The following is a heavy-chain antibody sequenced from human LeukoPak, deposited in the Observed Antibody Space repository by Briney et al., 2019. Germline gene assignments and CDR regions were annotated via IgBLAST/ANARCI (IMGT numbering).Heavy chain of an antibody. CDR3: AKDRSSSSYYGMDV. CDR2: TSGGGGNT. Sequence: GGSLRLSCAASGFTFSSYGMSWVRQAPGKGLEWVSSTSGGGGNTYSADSVKGRFTISRDNSKNTLYLQLNNLRAEDTAVYYCAKDRSSSSYYGMDVWGQGTTVTVSS. J-gene: IGHJ6*02. D-gene: IGHD6-6*01. V-gene: IGHV3-23*01. CDR1: GFTFSSYG.